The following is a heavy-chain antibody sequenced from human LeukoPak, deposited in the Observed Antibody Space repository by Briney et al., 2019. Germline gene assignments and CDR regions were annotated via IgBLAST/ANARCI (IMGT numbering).Heavy chain of an antibody. CDR1: GFTVSNNY. J-gene: IGHJ6*03. CDR2: IYSGGST. Sequence: PGGSLRLSCAASGFTVSNNYMSWVRQAPGKGLEWVSVIYSGGSTHYADSVKGRFTISRDNSKNTVNLQMNSLRAEDTAVYYCARDRRVVPAAISFYYMDVWGKGTTVTVSS. V-gene: IGHV3-53*01. CDR3: ARDRRVVPAAISFYYMDV. D-gene: IGHD2-2*01.